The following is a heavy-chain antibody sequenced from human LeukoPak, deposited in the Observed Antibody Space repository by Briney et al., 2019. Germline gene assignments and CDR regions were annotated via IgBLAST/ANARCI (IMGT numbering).Heavy chain of an antibody. CDR2: ISFDGSTK. Sequence: GGSLRLSCAASGFTFRRYALHWVRQAPGKGLEWVSMISFDGSTKDYADSVKGRFTISRDNSKNTLYLQMNSLRADDTAVYYCARDGRCGGGSCYASGWFDPWGQGTLVTVSS. CDR3: ARDGRCGGGSCYASGWFDP. J-gene: IGHJ5*02. D-gene: IGHD2-15*01. V-gene: IGHV3-30-3*01. CDR1: GFTFRRYA.